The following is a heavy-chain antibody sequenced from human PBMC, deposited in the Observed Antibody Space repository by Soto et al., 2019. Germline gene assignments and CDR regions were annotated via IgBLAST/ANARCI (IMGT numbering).Heavy chain of an antibody. Sequence: PGESLKISCKGSGYSFTTHWIGWVRQMPGKGLEWMGIIYPGDSDTRYSPSFRGQVTISADKSISTAYLQWSSLKASDTAIYYCARHVVVVATSGTYYYYYMDVWGEGTTVTVSS. J-gene: IGHJ6*03. V-gene: IGHV5-51*01. CDR2: IYPGDSDT. CDR3: ARHVVVVATSGTYYYYYMDV. D-gene: IGHD5-12*01. CDR1: GYSFTTHW.